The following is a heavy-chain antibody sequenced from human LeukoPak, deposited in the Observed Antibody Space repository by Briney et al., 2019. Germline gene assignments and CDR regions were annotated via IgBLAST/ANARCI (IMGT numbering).Heavy chain of an antibody. CDR2: IIPIFGTA. J-gene: IGHJ6*03. CDR1: GGTFSSYS. CDR3: ARDAFPTTEDYYHYMDV. V-gene: IGHV1-69*13. D-gene: IGHD4-17*01. Sequence: AAVKVSCKASGGTFSSYSSHWVRQAPGQGLDWMGGIIPIFGTANYAQKFQGSVTITADEYTSTAYMELSSLRSEDTAVYYCARDAFPTTEDYYHYMDVSGKGNTVTISS.